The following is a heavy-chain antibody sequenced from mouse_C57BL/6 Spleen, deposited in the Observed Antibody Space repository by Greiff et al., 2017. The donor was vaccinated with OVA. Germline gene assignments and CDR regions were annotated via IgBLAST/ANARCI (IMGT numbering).Heavy chain of an antibody. CDR1: GYTFTDYE. CDR3: TREDYYGSRGNFDY. V-gene: IGHV1-15*01. CDR2: IDPETGGT. Sequence: VQLQESGAELVRPGASVTLSCKASGYTFTDYEMHWVKQTPVHGLEWIGAIDPETGGTAYNQKFKGKAILTADKSSSTAYMELRSLTSEDSAVYYCTREDYYGSRGNFDYWGQGTTLTVSS. D-gene: IGHD1-1*01. J-gene: IGHJ2*01.